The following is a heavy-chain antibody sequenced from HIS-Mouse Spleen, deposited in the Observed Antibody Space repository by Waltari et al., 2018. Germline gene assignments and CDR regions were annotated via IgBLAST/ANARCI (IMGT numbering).Heavy chain of an antibody. CDR2: ISYDGSNK. Sequence: QVQLVESGGGVVQPGRSLRLSCAASGLPSSSSAMHWVRQAPGKGLEWVAVISYDGSNKYYADSVKGRFTISRDNSKNTLYLQMNSLRAEDTAVYYCARTLLNIAAPFDPWGQGTLVTVSS. CDR3: ARTLLNIAAPFDP. J-gene: IGHJ5*02. D-gene: IGHD6-6*01. CDR1: GLPSSSSA. V-gene: IGHV3-30*04.